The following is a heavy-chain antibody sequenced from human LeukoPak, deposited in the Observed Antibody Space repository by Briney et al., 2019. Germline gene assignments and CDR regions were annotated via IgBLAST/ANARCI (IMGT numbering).Heavy chain of an antibody. CDR2: IYYSGST. CDR1: GGSISTYY. CDR3: ASEYRSDSYFDL. D-gene: IGHD6-19*01. J-gene: IGHJ2*01. V-gene: IGHV4-59*01. Sequence: SETLSLTCTVSGGSISTYYGNWIRQAPGKGLEWIGYIYYSGSTNYNPSLKSRVAMSVDTSRNQFSLKLSSVTAADTAVYYCASEYRSDSYFDLWGRGTLVTVSS.